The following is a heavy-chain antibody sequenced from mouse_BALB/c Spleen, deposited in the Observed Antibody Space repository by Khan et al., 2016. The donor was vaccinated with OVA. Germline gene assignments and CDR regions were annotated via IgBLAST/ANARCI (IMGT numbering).Heavy chain of an antibody. Sequence: VQLQESGAELVRPGTSVKVSCKASGYSFTDYLIDWVKQRPGQGLEWIGVINPGSGDTHYNEKFTGKAKLTADKSSSTAYMQLSSLTSDDSAIYFCARGVYGSLAYWGQGTLVTVSP. J-gene: IGHJ3*01. CDR3: ARGVYGSLAY. D-gene: IGHD1-1*02. CDR1: GYSFTDYL. V-gene: IGHV1-54*01. CDR2: INPGSGDT.